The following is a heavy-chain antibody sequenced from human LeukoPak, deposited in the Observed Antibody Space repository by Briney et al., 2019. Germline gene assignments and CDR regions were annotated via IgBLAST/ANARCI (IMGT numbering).Heavy chain of an antibody. V-gene: IGHV4-4*07. CDR2: IYSSGIT. CDR3: ARLNNRVLFDS. D-gene: IGHD1-14*01. J-gene: IGHJ4*02. CDR1: GDSISSSY. Sequence: SETLSLPCTVSGDSISSSYWRWLRQPAGKGLEWIRRIYSSGITNYNPSLNSRVPMSLDTSKNQFSLKLNSVTAADTALYYCARLNNRVLFDSWGQGTLVTVSS.